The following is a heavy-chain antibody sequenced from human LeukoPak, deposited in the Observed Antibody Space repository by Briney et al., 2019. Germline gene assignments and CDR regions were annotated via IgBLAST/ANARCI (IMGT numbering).Heavy chain of an antibody. V-gene: IGHV3-53*01. J-gene: IGHJ4*02. CDR1: GFTVSNNF. CDR3: ARVQSVGAIDY. CDR2: IYSGGST. Sequence: GGSLRLSCAASGFTVSNNFMTWVRQAPGKGLEWVSAIYSGGSTYYADSVKGRFTISRDNSKNTLYLQMNSLRAEGTAMYFCARVQSVGAIDYWGQGTLVTVSS. D-gene: IGHD1-26*01.